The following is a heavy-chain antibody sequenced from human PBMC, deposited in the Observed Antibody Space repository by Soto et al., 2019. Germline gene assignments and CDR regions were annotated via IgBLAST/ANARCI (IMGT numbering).Heavy chain of an antibody. V-gene: IGHV3-33*01. CDR2: IWYDGTQK. D-gene: IGHD4-17*01. CDR3: ARAGGTTVTGLWHFDS. Sequence: QVQLEESGGGVVQPGRSLRLSCEASGFTFNTYSMHWVRQPPGKGLEWLAAIWYDGTQKYYADSVKGRFIISRDNSKKTLYLEMNSLRAEDTAVYYCARAGGTTVTGLWHFDSWGQGTLVTSPQ. CDR1: GFTFNTYS. J-gene: IGHJ4*02.